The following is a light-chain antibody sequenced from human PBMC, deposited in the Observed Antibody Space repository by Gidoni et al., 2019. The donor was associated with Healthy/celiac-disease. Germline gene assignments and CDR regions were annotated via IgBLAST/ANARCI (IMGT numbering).Light chain of an antibody. CDR3: QQRSNWPLT. Sequence: EIVLTQSPATLSLSPGERTTPSCRASQSVSSYLAWYQRKPGKAPRLRIYDASNRATGSPARFSGSGSGTDFTLTISSLEPEDFAVYYCQQRSNWPLTFGGGTKVEIK. CDR2: DAS. V-gene: IGKV3-11*01. CDR1: QSVSSY. J-gene: IGKJ4*01.